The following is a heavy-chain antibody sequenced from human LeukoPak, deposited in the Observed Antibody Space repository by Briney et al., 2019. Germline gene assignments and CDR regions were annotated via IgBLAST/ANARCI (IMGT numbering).Heavy chain of an antibody. J-gene: IGHJ4*02. CDR2: VNPNSGGT. D-gene: IGHD6-6*01. CDR1: GYTFTGYY. CDR3: ARDREYRSSSYPLDY. Sequence: EASVKVSCKASGYTFTGYYMHWVRQAPGQGLEWMGWVNPNSGGTNFAQKFQGRVTMTRDTSISTAYVELSRLRSDDTAVYFCARDREYRSSSYPLDYWGQGTLVTVSS. V-gene: IGHV1-2*02.